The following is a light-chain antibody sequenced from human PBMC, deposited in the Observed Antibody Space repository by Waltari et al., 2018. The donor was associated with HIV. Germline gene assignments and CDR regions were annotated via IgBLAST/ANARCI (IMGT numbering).Light chain of an antibody. CDR1: DSNLGSNT. Sequence: QSVLTQPPSASGTPGPRVVISCSGSDSNLGSNTIKWFQQLPGSAPKVLVYSDDHRPSGVPDRFSGSKSGTSASLAISGVQSEDEADYYCAAWDDSLNAYVFGSGTKVTVL. V-gene: IGLV1-44*01. CDR2: SDD. CDR3: AAWDDSLNAYV. J-gene: IGLJ1*01.